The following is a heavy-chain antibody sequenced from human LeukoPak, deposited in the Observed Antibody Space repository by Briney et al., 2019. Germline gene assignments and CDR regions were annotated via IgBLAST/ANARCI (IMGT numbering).Heavy chain of an antibody. CDR2: INPRSGDT. J-gene: IGHJ6*03. CDR3: AITMIVLYMDV. V-gene: IGHV1-2*02. Sequence: ASVKVSCKSSGFIFTDYHMHWLRQAPGQGLEWMGWINPRSGDTTYAQKFLGRVTMTRDTSISTAYMELSRLRSDDTAVYYCAITMIVLYMDVWGKGTTVTVSS. CDR1: GFIFTDYH. D-gene: IGHD3-22*01.